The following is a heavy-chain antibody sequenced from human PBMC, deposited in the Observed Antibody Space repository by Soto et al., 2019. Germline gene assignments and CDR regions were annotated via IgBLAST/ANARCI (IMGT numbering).Heavy chain of an antibody. Sequence: SETLSLTCTVSGGSISSGYYYWSWIRQHPGKGLEWIGYVSYSGTAYYNPSLKSRLSVSVDTSKNQFSLKLTSVTAADTAVYYCARDSSGSFMRFDYWGQGTLVTVS. V-gene: IGHV4-31*03. CDR1: GGSISSGYYY. J-gene: IGHJ4*02. CDR3: ARDSSGSFMRFDY. D-gene: IGHD3-22*01. CDR2: VSYSGTA.